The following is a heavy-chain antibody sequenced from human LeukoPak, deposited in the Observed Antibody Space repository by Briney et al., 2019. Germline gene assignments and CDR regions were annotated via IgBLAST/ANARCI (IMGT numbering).Heavy chain of an antibody. CDR2: INHSGST. D-gene: IGHD6-19*01. J-gene: IGHJ4*02. Sequence: SETLSLTCAVYGGSFSGYYWSWLRQPPGKGLEWIGEINHSGSTNYNPSLKSRVTISVDTSKNQFSLKLSSVTAADTAVYYCARHARMYSSGWYPYYFDYWGQGTLVTVSS. CDR1: GGSFSGYY. V-gene: IGHV4-34*01. CDR3: ARHARMYSSGWYPYYFDY.